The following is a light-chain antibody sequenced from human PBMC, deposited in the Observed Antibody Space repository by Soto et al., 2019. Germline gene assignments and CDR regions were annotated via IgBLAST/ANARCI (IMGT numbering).Light chain of an antibody. Sequence: DIQMTQSPSTLSASVGGRVTITRRASQSVGTWVAWYQQKPWKAPKLLIYGASNLESGVPSRFSGSGSGPDFTLTISSLQPEDSATYFCQQLNSYPQTFGQGTRLEI. V-gene: IGKV1-5*01. CDR1: QSVGTW. CDR2: GAS. CDR3: QQLNSYPQT. J-gene: IGKJ5*01.